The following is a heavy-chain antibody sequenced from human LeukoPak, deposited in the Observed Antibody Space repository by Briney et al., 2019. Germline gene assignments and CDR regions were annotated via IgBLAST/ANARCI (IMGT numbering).Heavy chain of an antibody. CDR3: ARWVAVAGTRAFDI. CDR1: GGSISSYSYY. D-gene: IGHD6-19*01. V-gene: IGHV4-39*07. CDR2: IHYGGST. J-gene: IGHJ3*02. Sequence: PSETLSLTCTVSGGSISSYSYYWGWIRQPPGKGLEWIGSIHYGGSTYYNPSLKSRVTISVDTSKNQFSLKLSSVTAADTAVYYCARWVAVAGTRAFDIWGQGTMVTVSS.